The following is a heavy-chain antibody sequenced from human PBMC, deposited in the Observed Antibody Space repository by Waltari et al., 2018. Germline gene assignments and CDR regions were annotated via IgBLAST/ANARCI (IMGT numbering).Heavy chain of an antibody. J-gene: IGHJ4*02. CDR1: GGSFSGYY. V-gene: IGHV4-34*01. CDR2: INHSGST. Sequence: QVQLQQWGAGLLKPSETLSLTCAVYGGSFSGYYWSWIRQPPGKGLEWIGEINHSGSTNYNPSLKSRVTISVDTSKNQFSLKLSSVTAADTAVYYCARTFNEQYYYDSSGYYFDYWGQGTLVTVSS. D-gene: IGHD3-22*01. CDR3: ARTFNEQYYYDSSGYYFDY.